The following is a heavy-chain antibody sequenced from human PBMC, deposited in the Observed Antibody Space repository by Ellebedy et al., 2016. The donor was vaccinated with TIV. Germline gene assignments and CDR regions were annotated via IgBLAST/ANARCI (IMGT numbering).Heavy chain of an antibody. J-gene: IGHJ4*02. Sequence: GESLKISCTASGFIVSTNHMSWVRQAPGKGLEWVGGYTNYADSVKGRFTISTHNSRNTFYLQMTNLRTEDTAVYYCAKGSFPFGDKSERIYSFQYWGQGTLVTVSS. CDR3: AKGSFPFGDKSERIYSFQY. D-gene: IGHD3-10*01. CDR2: GYT. V-gene: IGHV3-53*04. CDR1: GFIVSTNH.